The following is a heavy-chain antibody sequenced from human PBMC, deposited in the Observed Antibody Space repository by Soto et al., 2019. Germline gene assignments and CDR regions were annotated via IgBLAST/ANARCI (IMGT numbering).Heavy chain of an antibody. J-gene: IGHJ4*02. Sequence: PGGSLRLSCAASGFSFSKYAMYWVRQAPGKGLEWVAVITYGATNEYYADSVKGRFTISRDNSNNKLSLHMSSLRLADTAVYYCARKAVPDFWGQGTLVTVSS. CDR1: GFSFSKYA. V-gene: IGHV3-30-3*01. CDR3: ARKAVPDF. CDR2: ITYGATNE. D-gene: IGHD6-19*01.